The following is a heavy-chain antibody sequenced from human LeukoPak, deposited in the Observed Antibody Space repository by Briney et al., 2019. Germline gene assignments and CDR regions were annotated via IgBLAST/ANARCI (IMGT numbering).Heavy chain of an antibody. Sequence: SGGSLRLSCAASGFTFSSYSLNWVRQAPGRGLEWVSSISSSSSYIYYADSVKGRFTISRDNAKNSLYLQMNSLRAEDTAVYYCARTLYSSSSWDYYYMDVWGKGTTVTVSS. V-gene: IGHV3-21*01. CDR1: GFTFSSYS. CDR3: ARTLYSSSSWDYYYMDV. D-gene: IGHD6-6*01. J-gene: IGHJ6*03. CDR2: ISSSSSYI.